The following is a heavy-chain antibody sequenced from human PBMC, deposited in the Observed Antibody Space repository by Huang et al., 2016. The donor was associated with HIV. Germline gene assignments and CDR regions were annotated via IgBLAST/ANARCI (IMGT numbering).Heavy chain of an antibody. CDR3: AKESRWFSDFDH. J-gene: IGHJ4*02. CDR2: ISYDGRSQ. Sequence: QVHLEESGGGVVQPGGSLRLSCAASGFKLSGFGMHWVRQAPGKGLEWVAVISYDGRSQVYTDSVKGRFTISRDNSDNTLSLQMKGLRPDDTAVYYCAKESRWFSDFDHWGQGVLVSVSS. V-gene: IGHV3-30*18. D-gene: IGHD2-15*01. CDR1: GFKLSGFG.